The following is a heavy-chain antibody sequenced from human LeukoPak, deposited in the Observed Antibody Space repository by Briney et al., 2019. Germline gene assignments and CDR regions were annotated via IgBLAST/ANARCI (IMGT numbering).Heavy chain of an antibody. CDR2: ISGSGGRT. V-gene: IGHV3-23*01. J-gene: IGHJ4*02. CDR3: AKGDSSGWTFDN. D-gene: IGHD6-19*01. Sequence: GGSLRLSCAASGFTFRTYAMSWVRQAPGKGLEWVSGISGSGGRTYYVDSVKGRFTISRDNSHNMLYLQMNSMRAEDTALYYCAKGDSSGWTFDNWGQGTLVTVSS. CDR1: GFTFRTYA.